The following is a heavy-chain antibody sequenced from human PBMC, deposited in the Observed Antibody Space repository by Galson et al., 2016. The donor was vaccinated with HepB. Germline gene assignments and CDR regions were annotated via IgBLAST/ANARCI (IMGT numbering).Heavy chain of an antibody. CDR2: ISYDGSNK. J-gene: IGHJ4*02. V-gene: IGHV3-30*18. CDR1: GFTFNDYG. Sequence: LRLSCAASGFTFNDYGINWVRQAPTKGLEWVASISYDGSNKYYGDSVKGRITISRDNSKNTVILHMDSLSAEDTAIYYCAKDLYVGGLRRPLGSVLAGRPLDFLGQGTLVTVSS. D-gene: IGHD6-19*01. CDR3: AKDLYVGGLRRPLGSVLAGRPLDF.